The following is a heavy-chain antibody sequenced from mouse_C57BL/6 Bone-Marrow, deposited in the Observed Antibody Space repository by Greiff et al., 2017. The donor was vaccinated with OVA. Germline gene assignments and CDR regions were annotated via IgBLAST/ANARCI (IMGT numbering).Heavy chain of an antibody. CDR1: GFTFSSYA. CDR3: ARDRPYLYFDY. V-gene: IGHV5-4*01. Sequence: EVKLVESGGGLVKPGGSLKLSCAASGFTFSSYAMSWVRQTPEKRLEWVATISDGGSYTYYPDNVKGRFTISRDNAKNNLYLQMSHLKSEDTAMYYCARDRPYLYFDYWGQGTTLTVSS. D-gene: IGHD5-1*01. J-gene: IGHJ2*01. CDR2: ISDGGSYT.